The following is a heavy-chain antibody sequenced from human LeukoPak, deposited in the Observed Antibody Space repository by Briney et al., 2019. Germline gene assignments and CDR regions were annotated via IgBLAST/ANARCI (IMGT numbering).Heavy chain of an antibody. Sequence: PGGSLRLSCAASGFTFSSYSINWVRQAPGKGLEWVSSISSSSTYIYYADSVKGRFTISRDNAKNSLYLQMNSLRAEDTAVYYCARDENGYVWGSFRAWGQGTLVTVSS. CDR1: GFTFSSYS. CDR3: ARDENGYVWGSFRA. J-gene: IGHJ5*02. D-gene: IGHD3-16*02. V-gene: IGHV3-21*01. CDR2: ISSSSTYI.